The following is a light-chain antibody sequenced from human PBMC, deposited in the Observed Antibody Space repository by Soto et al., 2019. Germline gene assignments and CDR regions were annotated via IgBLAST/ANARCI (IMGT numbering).Light chain of an antibody. Sequence: ELVLTQSPGTLSLSPGARAKLSCRASHSVSSNYLAWYQQKPGQAPRLLIYDASSRATGIPDRFSGSGSATDFTLTISRLEPGDFAVYYCQQYGSSPITFGQGTRLEIK. CDR3: QQYGSSPIT. CDR1: HSVSSNY. CDR2: DAS. J-gene: IGKJ5*01. V-gene: IGKV3-20*01.